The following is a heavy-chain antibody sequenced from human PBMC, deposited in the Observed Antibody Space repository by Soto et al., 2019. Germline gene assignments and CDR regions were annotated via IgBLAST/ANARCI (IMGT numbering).Heavy chain of an antibody. J-gene: IGHJ4*02. D-gene: IGHD3-10*01. CDR2: IIPILGIA. Sequence: QVQLVQSGAEVKKPGSSVKVSCRASGGTFSSYTISWVRQAPGQGLEWMGRIIPILGIANYAQKFQGRVTITADKSTSTAYMGLSSLRSEDTAVYYCALVGSGSYYRWGQGTLVTVSS. V-gene: IGHV1-69*02. CDR1: GGTFSSYT. CDR3: ALVGSGSYYR.